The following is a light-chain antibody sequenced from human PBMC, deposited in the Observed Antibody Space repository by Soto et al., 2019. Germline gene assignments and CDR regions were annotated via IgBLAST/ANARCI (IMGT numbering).Light chain of an antibody. J-gene: IGKJ3*01. CDR2: GAS. CDR1: QDVSRY. CDR3: QQLQRTPFT. V-gene: IGKV1-9*01. Sequence: QLTQSPSSLSASVGDRVTITCRASQDVSRYLAWYQQKAGKAPKLLIYGASTLQSGVPSGFSGFGSGTEFTLTISSLQPEDFATYHCQQLQRTPFTFGPGTTVDV.